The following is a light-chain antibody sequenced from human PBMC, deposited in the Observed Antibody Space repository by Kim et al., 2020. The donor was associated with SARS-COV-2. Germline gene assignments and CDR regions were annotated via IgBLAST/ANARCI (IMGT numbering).Light chain of an antibody. CDR2: AAS. J-gene: IGKJ1*01. V-gene: IGKV1-39*01. CDR1: QSISSY. Sequence: DIQMTQSPSSLSASVGDRVTITCRTSQSISSYLNWYQQKPWKAPKFLIYAASNLQSGVPSMFSGSGSGTDFTITITSLRPADFATSYCQQSHSTPRTLGQGTKV. CDR3: QQSHSTPRT.